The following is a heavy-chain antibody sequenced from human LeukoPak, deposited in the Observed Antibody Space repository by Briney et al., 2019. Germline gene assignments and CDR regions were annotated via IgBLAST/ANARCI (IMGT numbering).Heavy chain of an antibody. CDR2: IKSKTDGGTT. CDR3: TTVYSNDYYYYYMDV. V-gene: IGHV3-15*01. D-gene: IGHD4-11*01. Sequence: PGGSLRLSCAASGFTFSNAWMSWVRQAPGKGLEWVGRIKSKTDGGTTDYAAPVKGRFTISRDDSKNTLYLQMNSLKTEDTAVYYCTTVYSNDYYYYYMDVWGKGTTVTVSS. CDR1: GFTFSNAW. J-gene: IGHJ6*03.